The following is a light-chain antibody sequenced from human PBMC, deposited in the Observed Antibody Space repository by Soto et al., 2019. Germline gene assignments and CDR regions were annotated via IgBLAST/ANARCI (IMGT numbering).Light chain of an antibody. CDR2: PAS. J-gene: IGKJ5*01. CDR1: QSISSY. Sequence: IQMTQSPSSLSASVGDRVTSTCLSSQSISSYLNWYQQKPGKAPKLLIYPASTLQSGVPSRFSGSGSGTEFTLTISSLQPEDFAAYHCQQVNDYPITFGQGTILEI. V-gene: IGKV1-9*01. CDR3: QQVNDYPIT.